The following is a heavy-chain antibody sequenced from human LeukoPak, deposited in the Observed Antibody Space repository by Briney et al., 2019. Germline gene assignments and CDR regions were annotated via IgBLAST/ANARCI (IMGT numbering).Heavy chain of an antibody. CDR3: AGYDILTGYFDY. J-gene: IGHJ4*02. CDR1: GFTFSSYW. V-gene: IGHV3-74*01. CDR2: INSDGSST. D-gene: IGHD3-9*01. Sequence: GGSLRLSCAASGFTFSSYWMHWVRQAPGKGLVWVSRINSDGSSTSYADSAKGRFTISRDNAKNTLYLQMNSLRAEDTAVYYCAGYDILTGYFDYWGQGTLVTVSS.